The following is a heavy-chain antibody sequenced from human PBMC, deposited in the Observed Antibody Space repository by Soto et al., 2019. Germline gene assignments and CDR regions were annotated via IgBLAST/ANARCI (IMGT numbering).Heavy chain of an antibody. CDR2: ISSSSSYI. CDR3: ARDGYSGYDYYYYMDV. D-gene: IGHD5-12*01. Sequence: LSLTCAASGFTFSSYSMNWVRQAPGKGLEWVSSISSSSSYIYYADSVKGRFTISRDNAKNSLYLQMNSLRAEDTAVYYCARDGYSGYDYYYYMDVWGKGTTVTVSS. J-gene: IGHJ6*03. CDR1: GFTFSSYS. V-gene: IGHV3-21*01.